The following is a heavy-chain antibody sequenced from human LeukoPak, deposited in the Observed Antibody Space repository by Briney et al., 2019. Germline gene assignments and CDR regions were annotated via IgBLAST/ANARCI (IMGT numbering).Heavy chain of an antibody. Sequence: GGSLRLSCAASGFTFSSYAMTWVRQAPGKGLEWVSAITGSGGSTYYADSVEGRFTISRDNFKNMLYLQMDSLRAEDTALYYCAKNSPRYCGGDCPLDSWGQGTLVTVSS. J-gene: IGHJ4*02. V-gene: IGHV3-23*01. CDR1: GFTFSSYA. D-gene: IGHD2-21*02. CDR3: AKNSPRYCGGDCPLDS. CDR2: ITGSGGST.